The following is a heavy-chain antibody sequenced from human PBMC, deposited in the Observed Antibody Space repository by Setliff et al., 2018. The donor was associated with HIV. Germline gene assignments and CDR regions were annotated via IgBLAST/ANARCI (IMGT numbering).Heavy chain of an antibody. CDR3: ARDYSRDGFDI. J-gene: IGHJ3*02. CDR2: IYPNGDFT. CDR1: GGTFSSYA. Sequence: ASVKVSCKASGGTFSSYAISWVRQAPGQGLEWMGVIYPNGDFTRSAQKFQGRVTMTRDTSTSTVYMELSSLNFEDTAVYYCARDYSRDGFDIWGQGTMVTVSS. D-gene: IGHD6-13*01. V-gene: IGHV1-46*01.